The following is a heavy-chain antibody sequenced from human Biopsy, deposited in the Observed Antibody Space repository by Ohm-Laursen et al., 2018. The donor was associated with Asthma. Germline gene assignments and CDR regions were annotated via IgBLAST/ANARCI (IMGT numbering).Heavy chain of an antibody. CDR1: GFVFRSHA. CDR3: AKDWKSLYVQYFFEY. Sequence: SLRLSCTASGFVFRSHAMHWVRQAPGKGLEWVSGISGDAQRTYYEDSVKGRFTISRDNSKNTIYLQLNSLRAEDTAVYYCAKDWKSLYVQYFFEYWGQGTLVTVSS. J-gene: IGHJ4*02. D-gene: IGHD5/OR15-5a*01. CDR2: ISGDAQRT. V-gene: IGHV3-23*01.